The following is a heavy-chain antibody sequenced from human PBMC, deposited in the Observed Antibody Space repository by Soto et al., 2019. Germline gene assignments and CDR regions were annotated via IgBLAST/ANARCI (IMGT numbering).Heavy chain of an antibody. CDR3: ARVLGFAARPEFGY. Sequence: GASVKVSCKASGYTFTGYYMHWVRQAPGQGLEWMGWINPNSGGTNYAQKFQGRVTMTRDTSISTAYMELSRLRSDDTAVYYCARVLGFAARPEFGYWGQGTLVTVSS. CDR1: GYTFTGYY. V-gene: IGHV1-2*02. J-gene: IGHJ4*02. D-gene: IGHD6-6*01. CDR2: INPNSGGT.